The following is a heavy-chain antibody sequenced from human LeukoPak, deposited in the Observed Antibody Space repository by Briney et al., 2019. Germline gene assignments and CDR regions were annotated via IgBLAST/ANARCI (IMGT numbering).Heavy chain of an antibody. Sequence: SVKVSCKASGGTFSRFTISWVRQAPGQGLEWMGGIIPIFGTANYAQKFQGRVTITADESTSTAYMELSSLRSEDTAVYYCARQGSSGYSDYWGQGTLVTVSS. CDR1: GGTFSRFT. V-gene: IGHV1-69*01. D-gene: IGHD3-22*01. CDR3: ARQGSSGYSDY. J-gene: IGHJ4*02. CDR2: IIPIFGTA.